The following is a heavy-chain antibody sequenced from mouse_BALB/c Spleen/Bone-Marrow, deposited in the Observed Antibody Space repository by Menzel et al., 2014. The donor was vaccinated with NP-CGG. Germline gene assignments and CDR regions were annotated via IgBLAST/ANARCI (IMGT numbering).Heavy chain of an antibody. CDR2: IYPGDGDT. CDR3: ARGGNYRFDY. D-gene: IGHD2-1*01. Sequence: QVQLKDSGPELVKPGASVKISCKASGYAFSSSWMNWVKQRPGQGLEWIGRIYPGDGDTNYNGKFEGKATLTADKSSSTAYMQLSSLTSVGSAVYFCARGGNYRFDYWGQGTTLTVSS. V-gene: IGHV1-82*01. CDR1: GYAFSSSW. J-gene: IGHJ2*01.